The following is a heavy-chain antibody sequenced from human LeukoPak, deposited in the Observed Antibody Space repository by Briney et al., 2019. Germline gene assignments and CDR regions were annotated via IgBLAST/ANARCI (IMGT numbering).Heavy chain of an antibody. CDR2: IIPIFGTA. CDR1: GGTFSSYA. Sequence: SVKVSCKASGGTFSSYAISWVRQAPGQGLEWMGGIIPIFGTANYAQKFQGRVTITTDESTSTAYMELSSLRSEDTAVYYCARGRYCDILTGYYSYFVYWGQGTLVTVSS. CDR3: ARGRYCDILTGYYSYFVY. D-gene: IGHD3-9*01. J-gene: IGHJ4*02. V-gene: IGHV1-69*05.